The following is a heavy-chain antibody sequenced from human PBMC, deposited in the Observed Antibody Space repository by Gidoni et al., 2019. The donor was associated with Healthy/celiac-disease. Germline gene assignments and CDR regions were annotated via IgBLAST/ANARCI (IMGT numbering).Heavy chain of an antibody. V-gene: IGHV4-39*07. CDR3: ARDWHSSSSEFDY. J-gene: IGHJ4*02. Sequence: QLHLHESGPGLVKPSDTLSLPCTVSGCSISSISYYWGWIRQPPGKGLEWIGSIYYSGSTYYNPSLKSRVTISVDTSKNQFSLKLSSVTAADTAVYYCARDWHSSSSEFDYWGQGTLVTVSS. CDR1: GCSISSISYY. D-gene: IGHD6-13*01. CDR2: IYYSGST.